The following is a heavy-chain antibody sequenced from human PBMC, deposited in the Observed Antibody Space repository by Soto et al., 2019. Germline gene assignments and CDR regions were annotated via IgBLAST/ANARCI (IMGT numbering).Heavy chain of an antibody. V-gene: IGHV1-69*02. CDR3: ARGVAAAGAPEYFQH. J-gene: IGHJ1*01. CDR1: GGTFSSYS. D-gene: IGHD6-13*01. CDR2: IIPILGIA. Sequence: AASVKVSCKASGGTFSSYSISWVRQAPGQGLEWMGRIIPILGIANYAQKFQGRVTITADKSTSTAYMELSSLRSEDTAVYYCARGVAAAGAPEYFQHWGQGTLLTVSS.